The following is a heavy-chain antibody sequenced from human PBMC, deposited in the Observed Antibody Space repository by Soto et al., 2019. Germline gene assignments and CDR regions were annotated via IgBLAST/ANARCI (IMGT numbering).Heavy chain of an antibody. Sequence: GGSLRLSCAASGFTVSSNYMSWVRQAPGKGLEWVSGNSGSGGSTYYAASVKGRFTISRDNSKNTLYLQMNSLRAEDTAVYYCAKDPSELSPSDYWGQGTLVTVSS. D-gene: IGHD3-16*02. CDR1: GFTVSSNY. CDR3: AKDPSELSPSDY. CDR2: NSGSGGST. V-gene: IGHV3-23*01. J-gene: IGHJ4*02.